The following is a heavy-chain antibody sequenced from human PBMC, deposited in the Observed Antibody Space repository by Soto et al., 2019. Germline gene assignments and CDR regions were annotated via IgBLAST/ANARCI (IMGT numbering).Heavy chain of an antibody. J-gene: IGHJ5*02. Sequence: SQTLSLTCAISGDSVSSNSAAWNWIRQSPSRGLEWLGRTYYRSKWYNDYAVSVKSRITINPDTSKNQFSLQLNSVTPEDTAVYYCARGMYNWHYGWSDWFDPWGQGXLVTVYS. V-gene: IGHV6-1*01. CDR3: ARGMYNWHYGWSDWFDP. CDR2: TYYRSKWYN. CDR1: GDSVSSNSAA. D-gene: IGHD1-7*01.